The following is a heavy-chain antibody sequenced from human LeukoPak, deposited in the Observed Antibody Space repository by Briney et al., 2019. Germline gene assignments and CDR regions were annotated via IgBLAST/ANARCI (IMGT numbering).Heavy chain of an antibody. CDR1: GGSFSDYY. CDR2: IYYSGST. Sequence: SETLSLTCAVSGGSFSDYYWSWIRQPPGKGLEWIGYIYYSGSTNYNPSLKSRVTISVDTSKNQFSLKLSSVTAADTAVYYCARGGTYYYDSSGYYGSFDPWGQGTLVTVSS. D-gene: IGHD3-22*01. CDR3: ARGGTYYYDSSGYYGSFDP. V-gene: IGHV4-59*08. J-gene: IGHJ5*02.